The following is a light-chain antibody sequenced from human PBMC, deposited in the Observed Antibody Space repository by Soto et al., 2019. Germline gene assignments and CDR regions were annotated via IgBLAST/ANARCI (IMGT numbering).Light chain of an antibody. CDR2: KAS. CDR3: QQYNHYSGYT. CDR1: QSISSW. Sequence: DIQMTQSPSTLSASVGDRVTITCRASQSISSWLAWYQQKPGKAPKLLISKASSLESGVPSRFSGSGSGTEFTLTISSLQPDDFATYYCQQYNHYSGYTFGQGTKLEIK. J-gene: IGKJ2*01. V-gene: IGKV1-5*03.